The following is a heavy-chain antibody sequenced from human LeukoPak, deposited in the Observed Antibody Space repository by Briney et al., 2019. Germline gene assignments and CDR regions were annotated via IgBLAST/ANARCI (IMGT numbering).Heavy chain of an antibody. Sequence: GGSLRLSCAASGFNVSLNYMTWVRQAPGRGLEWVSFISRGGSTYYADSVKGRFTISRDNSKNTLLLQMNGLRAEDTAVYFCARAHYYDYSYGMDVWGQGTAVTVSS. CDR2: ISRGGST. V-gene: IGHV3-66*01. D-gene: IGHD3-22*01. CDR1: GFNVSLNY. CDR3: ARAHYYDYSYGMDV. J-gene: IGHJ6*02.